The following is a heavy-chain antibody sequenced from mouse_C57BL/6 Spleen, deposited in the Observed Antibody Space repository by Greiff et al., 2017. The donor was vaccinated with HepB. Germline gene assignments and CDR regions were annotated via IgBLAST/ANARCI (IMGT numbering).Heavy chain of an antibody. V-gene: IGHV1-50*01. CDR3: ARPGYYASFDY. J-gene: IGHJ2*01. CDR2: IDPSDSYT. Sequence: QVQLKQPGAELVKPGASVKLSCKASGYTFTSYWMQWVKQRPGQGLEWIGEIDPSDSYTNYNQKFKGKATLTVDTSSSTAYMQLSSLTSEDSAVYYCARPGYYASFDYWGQGTTLTVSS. D-gene: IGHD2-1*01. CDR1: GYTFTSYW.